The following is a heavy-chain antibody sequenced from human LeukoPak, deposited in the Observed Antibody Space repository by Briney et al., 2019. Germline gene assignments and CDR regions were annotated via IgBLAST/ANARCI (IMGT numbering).Heavy chain of an antibody. J-gene: IGHJ4*02. CDR3: ANSGNSVAY. CDR1: GFTFSDYS. D-gene: IGHD1-7*01. V-gene: IGHV3-21*04. Sequence: GGSLRLSCAGSGFTFSDYSMNWVRQTPGKRLEWVSSINNSSSYIYYADSVRGRFTISRDNAKNSLYLQMNSLRLEDTAVYYCANSGNSVAYWGQGTLVTVSS. CDR2: INNSSSYI.